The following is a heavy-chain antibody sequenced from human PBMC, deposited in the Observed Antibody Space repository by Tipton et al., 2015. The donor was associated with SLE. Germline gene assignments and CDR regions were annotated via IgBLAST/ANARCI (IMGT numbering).Heavy chain of an antibody. D-gene: IGHD3-22*01. J-gene: IGHJ4*02. V-gene: IGHV3-11*05. CDR3: ARSRRDTSVPLVADY. CDR1: GFTFSAYY. CDR2: ISSSRSYT. Sequence: QVQLVQSGGGLVKPGGSLRLSCAASGFTFSAYYMSWIRQAPGKGLEWLSYISSSRSYTNYADSVKGRSTISTDNTKKSLYLQMNSLRVEDTALYFCARSRRDTSVPLVADYWGQGTLVTVSS.